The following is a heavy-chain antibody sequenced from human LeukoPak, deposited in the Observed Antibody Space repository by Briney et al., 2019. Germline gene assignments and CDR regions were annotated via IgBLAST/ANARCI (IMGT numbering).Heavy chain of an antibody. CDR2: ISDDSSFT. D-gene: IGHD4-17*01. CDR1: GLTFSAYA. V-gene: IGHV3-23*01. Sequence: GGSLRLSCAASGLTFSAYAMNWVRQAPGKGLECVSVISDDSSFTYYADSVKGRSTISRDNSKNTLYLQMNSLKAEDTAVYYCAKHKENYGDSCLDDYWGQGTLVTVSS. CDR3: AKHKENYGDSCLDDY. J-gene: IGHJ4*02.